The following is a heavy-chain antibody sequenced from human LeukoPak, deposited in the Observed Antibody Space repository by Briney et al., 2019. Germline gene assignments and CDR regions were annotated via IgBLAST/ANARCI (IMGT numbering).Heavy chain of an antibody. V-gene: IGHV1-18*01. CDR1: GYTFTNYG. CDR3: VRDFSCGGGTCSDCFDP. J-gene: IGHJ5*02. Sequence: ASVKVSSKASGYTFTNYGISWVRQAPGQGREWMGWIGAYSGHTTYAQNIQGRLTMTTDTSTSTAYMDLRSLRSDDTAVYYCVRDFSCGGGTCSDCFDPWGQGTLVTVSS. D-gene: IGHD2-15*01. CDR2: IGAYSGHT.